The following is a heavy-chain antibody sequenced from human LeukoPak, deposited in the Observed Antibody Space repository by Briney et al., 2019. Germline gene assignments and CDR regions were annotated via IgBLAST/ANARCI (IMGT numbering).Heavy chain of an antibody. CDR2: ISSGSSFI. CDR3: ARDQGGERWFDP. J-gene: IGHJ5*02. V-gene: IGHV3-21*01. Sequence: PSETLSLTCTVSGGSISSSSYYWGWIRQPPGKGLEWVSSISSGSSFIYYADSVKGRFTVSRDNAKNSLYLQMNSLRAEDTAVYYCARDQGGERWFDPWGQGTLVTVSS. D-gene: IGHD1-26*01. CDR1: GGSISSSS.